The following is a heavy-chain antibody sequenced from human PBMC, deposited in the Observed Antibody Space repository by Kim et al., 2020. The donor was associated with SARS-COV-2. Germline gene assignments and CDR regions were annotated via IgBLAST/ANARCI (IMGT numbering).Heavy chain of an antibody. V-gene: IGHV3-21*04. J-gene: IGHJ5*02. Sequence: GGSLRLSCAASGFTFSSYSMNWVRQAPGKGLEWVSSISSSSSYIYYADSVKGRFTISRDNAKNSLYLQMNSLRAEDTAVYYCARDESSPLCRDNYGGNSPADRFDPWGEGALLTVSS. CDR1: GFTFSSYS. D-gene: IGHD4-17*01. CDR3: ARDESSPLCRDNYGGNSPADRFDP. CDR2: ISSSSSYI.